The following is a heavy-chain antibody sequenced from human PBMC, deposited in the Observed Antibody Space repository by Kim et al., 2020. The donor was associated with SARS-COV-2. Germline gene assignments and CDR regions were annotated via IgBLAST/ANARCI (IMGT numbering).Heavy chain of an antibody. J-gene: IGHJ3*02. D-gene: IGHD1-26*01. Sequence: SETLSLTCTVSGGSISSYYWSWIRQPPGKGLEWIGYIYYSGSTNYNPSLKSRVTISVDTSKNQFSLKLSSVTAADTAVYYCAGGSGSWDAFDIWGQGTMVTVSS. CDR1: GGSISSYY. CDR2: IYYSGST. V-gene: IGHV4-59*13. CDR3: AGGSGSWDAFDI.